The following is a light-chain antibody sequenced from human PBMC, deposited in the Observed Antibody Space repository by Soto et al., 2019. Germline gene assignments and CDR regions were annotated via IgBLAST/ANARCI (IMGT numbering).Light chain of an antibody. CDR2: EVK. CDR3: ISYTATNTLV. J-gene: IGLJ2*01. V-gene: IGLV2-14*01. CDR1: SSDVGGYDF. Sequence: QSALTQPASVSGSPGQSITISCTGTSSDVGGYDFVSWYQQHPGKAPKLMIYEVKNRPSGVSIRFSGSKSGNTASLTISGLHTDDEADYYCISYTATNTLVIGGGTKVTVL.